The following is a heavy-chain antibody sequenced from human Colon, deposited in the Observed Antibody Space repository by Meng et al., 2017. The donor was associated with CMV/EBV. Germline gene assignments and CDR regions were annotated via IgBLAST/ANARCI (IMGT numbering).Heavy chain of an antibody. Sequence: GGSLRLSCAASGFVFRSYGMHWVRQAPGKGLEWVANIGYDGNNKYYGDSVKGRFTVSRDNSKNTLDLQIDSLRPEDTAVYYCAKDAARYSASSPPDYWGQGTLVTVSS. J-gene: IGHJ4*02. CDR3: AKDAARYSASSPPDY. CDR1: GFVFRSYG. V-gene: IGHV3-30*02. CDR2: IGYDGNNK. D-gene: IGHD6-6*01.